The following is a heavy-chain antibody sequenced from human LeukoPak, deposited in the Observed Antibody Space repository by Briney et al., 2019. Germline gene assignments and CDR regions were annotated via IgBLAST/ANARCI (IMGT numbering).Heavy chain of an antibody. V-gene: IGHV3-23*01. CDR3: ATSFGPVIAAAGTGAD. J-gene: IGHJ4*02. Sequence: PGGSLRLSCAASGFTFSSYGMHWVRQAPGEGLEWVSVISGSGSTTYYADSVKGRFTISRDNSKNTLSLQMNSLRAEDTAVYYCATSFGPVIAAAGTGADWGQGTLVTVSS. CDR2: ISGSGSTT. CDR1: GFTFSSYG. D-gene: IGHD6-13*01.